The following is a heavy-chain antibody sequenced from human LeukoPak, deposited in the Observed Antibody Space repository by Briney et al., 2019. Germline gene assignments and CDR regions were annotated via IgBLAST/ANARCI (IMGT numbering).Heavy chain of an antibody. Sequence: PGGSLRLSCAASGFTFSSYAMHWVRQAPGKGLEWVTVISYDGSNKYYADSVKGRFTISRDNSKNTLYLQMNSLRAEDTAVYYCSAAAGTGFDYWGQGTLVTVSS. J-gene: IGHJ4*02. CDR1: GFTFSSYA. CDR3: SAAAGTGFDY. D-gene: IGHD6-13*01. V-gene: IGHV3-30*04. CDR2: ISYDGSNK.